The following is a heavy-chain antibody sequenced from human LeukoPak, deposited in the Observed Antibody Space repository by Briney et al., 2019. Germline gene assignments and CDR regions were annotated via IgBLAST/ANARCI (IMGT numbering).Heavy chain of an antibody. V-gene: IGHV3-30*04. D-gene: IGHD3-22*01. Sequence: VELGGPLRLSCAASGFTFSSYAMHWVRQAPGKGLEWVAVISYDRSNKYYADSVKGRFTISRDNSKNTLYLQMNSLRAEDTAVYYCARDLDDSSGYYYSIRYGMDVWGQGTTVTVSS. CDR2: ISYDRSNK. J-gene: IGHJ6*02. CDR1: GFTFSSYA. CDR3: ARDLDDSSGYYYSIRYGMDV.